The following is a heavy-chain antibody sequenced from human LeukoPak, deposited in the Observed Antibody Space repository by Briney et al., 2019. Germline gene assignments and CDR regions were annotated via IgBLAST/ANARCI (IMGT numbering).Heavy chain of an antibody. V-gene: IGHV3-74*01. CDR1: GFTFSSYA. CDR3: ARGGYYDILTGYYYGMDV. Sequence: GGSLRLSCAASGFTFSSYAMSWVRQAPGKGLVWVSRINSDGSSTSYADSVKGRFTISRDNAKNTLYLQMNSLRAEDTAVYYCARGGYYDILTGYYYGMDVWGQGTTVTVSS. CDR2: INSDGSST. D-gene: IGHD3-9*01. J-gene: IGHJ6*02.